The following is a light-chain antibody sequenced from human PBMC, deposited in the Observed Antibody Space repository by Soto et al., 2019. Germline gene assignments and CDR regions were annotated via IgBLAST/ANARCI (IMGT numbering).Light chain of an antibody. V-gene: IGKV4-1*01. CDR1: QSILYSSNNKNY. CDR3: QQYYSTPFT. J-gene: IGKJ3*01. Sequence: DIVMTQSPDSLAVSLGERATINCKSSQSILYSSNNKNYLAWYRQKPGQPPELLIYWASTRESGVPDRFSGSASGTDFTLTISSLQAEDVAVYYCQQYYSTPFTFGPGTKVDIK. CDR2: WAS.